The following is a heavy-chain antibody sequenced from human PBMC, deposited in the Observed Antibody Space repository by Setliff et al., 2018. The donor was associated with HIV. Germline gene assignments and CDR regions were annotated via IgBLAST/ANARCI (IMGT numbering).Heavy chain of an antibody. V-gene: IGHV5-51*01. CDR2: IYPGDSDT. CDR3: ARRRLAYDSLSYRGNWFFDL. CDR1: EYSFSNYW. Sequence: PGESLKISCKASEYSFSNYWIGWVRQMPGKGLEWMGIIYPGDSDTRYGPSFQGQVTISADKSISTAYLQWSSLKASDTAMYYCARRRLAYDSLSYRGNWFFDLWGRGTLVTVSS. J-gene: IGHJ2*01. D-gene: IGHD3-10*01.